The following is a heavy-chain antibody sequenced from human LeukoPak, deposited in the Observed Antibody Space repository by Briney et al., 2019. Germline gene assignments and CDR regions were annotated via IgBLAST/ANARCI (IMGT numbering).Heavy chain of an antibody. J-gene: IGHJ3*01. D-gene: IGHD2-15*01. CDR1: GYTFSTYA. CDR3: TRDIGRLRGDAFDF. V-gene: IGHV3-64*01. Sequence: GGSLRLSCTASGYTFSTYATHWVRQAPGKGLEDVSGISGNGRSTFYASSVKGRFTVSRDNSKDTLYLQMGSLRAEDMAVYYCTRDIGRLRGDAFDFWGQGTMVTVSS. CDR2: ISGNGRST.